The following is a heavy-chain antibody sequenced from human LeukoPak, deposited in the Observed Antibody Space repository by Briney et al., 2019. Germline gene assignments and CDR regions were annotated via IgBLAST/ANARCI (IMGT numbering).Heavy chain of an antibody. CDR1: SGSISSYY. J-gene: IGHJ6*03. CDR3: ARGDGGCAHYYYYMDV. CDR2: IYTSGST. V-gene: IGHV4-4*07. Sequence: SETLSLTCTVSSGSISSYYWSWIRQPAGKGLEWIGRIYTSGSTNYNPSLKSRVTMSVDTSKNQFSLKLSSVTAADTAVYYCARGDGGCAHYYYYMDVWGKGTTVTVSS. D-gene: IGHD4-23*01.